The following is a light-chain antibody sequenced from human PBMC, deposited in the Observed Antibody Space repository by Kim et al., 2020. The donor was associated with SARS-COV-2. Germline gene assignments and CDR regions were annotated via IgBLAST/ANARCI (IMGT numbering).Light chain of an antibody. J-gene: IGKJ2*02. Sequence: LSPGETATLSCRASQSVASNYLAWYQQKPGQAPRLLILDASTRAAGISDRFSGSGSGTDFSLTISILEPEDFAVYYCQQYGTSPCTFGQGTKLEI. CDR3: QQYGTSPCT. CDR2: DAS. V-gene: IGKV3-20*01. CDR1: QSVASNY.